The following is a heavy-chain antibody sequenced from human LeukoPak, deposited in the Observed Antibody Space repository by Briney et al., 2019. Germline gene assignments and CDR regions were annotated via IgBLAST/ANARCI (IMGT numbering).Heavy chain of an antibody. D-gene: IGHD3-22*01. CDR2: ISSSSSTI. Sequence: RGSLRLSCAASGFTFSSYSMNWVRQAPGKGLEWVSYISSSSSTIYYADSVKGRFTISGDNAKNSLYLQMNSLRDEDTAVYYCARDKYYYDSRGAFDIWGQGTMVTVSS. V-gene: IGHV3-48*02. CDR1: GFTFSSYS. J-gene: IGHJ3*02. CDR3: ARDKYYYDSRGAFDI.